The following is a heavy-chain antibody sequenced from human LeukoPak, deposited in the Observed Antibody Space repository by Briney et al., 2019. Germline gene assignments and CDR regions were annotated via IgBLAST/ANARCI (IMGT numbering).Heavy chain of an antibody. Sequence: GGSLRLSCAVSGFTVSIYYMTWVRQAPGKELEWVSFIYRDGSANYADSVKGRFTISRDDSKNTVYLQMNSLRAEDTAVYYCARGPGWNYFDYWGQGTLVTVSS. CDR3: ARGPGWNYFDY. J-gene: IGHJ4*02. CDR2: IYRDGSA. CDR1: GFTVSIYY. D-gene: IGHD2-15*01. V-gene: IGHV3-66*01.